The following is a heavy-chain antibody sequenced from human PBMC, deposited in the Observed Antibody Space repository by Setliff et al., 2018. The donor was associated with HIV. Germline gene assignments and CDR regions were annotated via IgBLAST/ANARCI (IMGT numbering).Heavy chain of an antibody. V-gene: IGHV4-39*07. CDR2: VSSSGIT. Sequence: SETLSLTCTVSGDSIVDTIFYWGWVRQPPGKGLEWIGGVSSSGITYYSASLKSRVTISVVTSKSHFSLKMTSVIAADTAIYYCARYHIGGIQYFQHWGQGALVTAPQ. CDR1: GDSIVDTIFY. D-gene: IGHD2-21*01. CDR3: ARYHIGGIQYFQH. J-gene: IGHJ1*01.